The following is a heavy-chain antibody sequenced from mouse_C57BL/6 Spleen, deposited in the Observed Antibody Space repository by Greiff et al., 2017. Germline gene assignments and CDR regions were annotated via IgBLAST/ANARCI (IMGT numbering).Heavy chain of an antibody. J-gene: IGHJ3*01. CDR3: ARSGLLYGSSPPFAY. CDR2: IYPGSGST. Sequence: VQLQQPGAELVKPGASVKMSCKASGYTFTRYWITWVKQRPGQGLEWIGDIYPGSGSTNYNEKFKSKATLTVDTSSSTAYMQLSSLTSEDSAVYYCARSGLLYGSSPPFAYWGQGTLVTVSA. D-gene: IGHD1-1*01. V-gene: IGHV1-55*01. CDR1: GYTFTRYW.